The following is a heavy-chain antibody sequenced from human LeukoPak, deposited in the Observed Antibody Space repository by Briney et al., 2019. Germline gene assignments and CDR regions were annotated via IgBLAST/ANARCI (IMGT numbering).Heavy chain of an antibody. Sequence: ASVKVSCKASGYTFTGYYMHWVRQAPGQGLEWMGWINPNSGDTNYAQKFQGRVTITRNTSISTAYMELSSLRSEDTAVYYCARNIAAAGTTDNWFDPWGQGTLVTVSS. J-gene: IGHJ5*02. CDR1: GYTFTGYY. CDR3: ARNIAAAGTTDNWFDP. V-gene: IGHV1-2*02. CDR2: INPNSGDT. D-gene: IGHD6-13*01.